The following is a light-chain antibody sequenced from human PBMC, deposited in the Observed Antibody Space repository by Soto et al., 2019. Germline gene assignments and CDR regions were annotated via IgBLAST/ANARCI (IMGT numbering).Light chain of an antibody. J-gene: IGKJ5*01. Sequence: IVTIRPQPTLFVSPGERAALACSASQSVSSNLAWYQEKPGQAPRLLIYGASRRATGTPNGFSGGGSGTEFTLTISSLQSEDFAVYSCQQYTKWPPITLGPGTRLEI. V-gene: IGKV3D-15*01. CDR1: QSVSSN. CDR3: QQYTKWPPIT. CDR2: GAS.